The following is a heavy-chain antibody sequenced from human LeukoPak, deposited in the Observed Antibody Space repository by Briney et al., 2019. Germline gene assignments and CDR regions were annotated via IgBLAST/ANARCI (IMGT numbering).Heavy chain of an antibody. V-gene: IGHV1-46*01. J-gene: IGHJ4*02. Sequence: ASVRVSCKATGYTFSSYYMHWVRQAPGQGLEWMGIINPSGGSTNYAQKFQGRVTITSDTSTSTVYMELSSLTSEDTAVYYCARGRDAGGDNWGQGTLVTVSS. CDR2: INPSGGST. CDR1: GYTFSSYY. CDR3: ARGRDAGGDN. D-gene: IGHD3-16*01.